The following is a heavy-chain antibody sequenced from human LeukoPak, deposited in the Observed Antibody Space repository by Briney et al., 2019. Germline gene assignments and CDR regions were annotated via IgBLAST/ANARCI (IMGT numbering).Heavy chain of an antibody. CDR1: GYTFTSYG. D-gene: IGHD3-10*01. CDR2: ISAYNGIT. CDR3: ARAVLLWFGEFPMDV. Sequence: ASVKVSCTASGYTFTSYGISWVRQAPGQGLEWMGWISAYNGITNYAQKLQGRVTMTTDTSTSTAYMELRSLRSDDTAVYYCARAVLLWFGEFPMDVWGQGTTVTVSS. V-gene: IGHV1-18*04. J-gene: IGHJ6*02.